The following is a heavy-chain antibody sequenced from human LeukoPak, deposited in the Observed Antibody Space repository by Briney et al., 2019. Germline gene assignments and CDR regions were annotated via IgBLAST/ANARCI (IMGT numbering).Heavy chain of an antibody. J-gene: IGHJ5*02. CDR3: ARETPVTDNWFDP. CDR2: IYYTEST. V-gene: IGHV4-31*03. Sequence: PSETLSLTCTVSGDSISSGNYYWTWIRELPGRGLEWIGYIYYTESTYYNPSLKSRISISADTSNNPFSLTLTSVTAADTAVYFCARETPVTDNWFDPWGQGTLVIVSS. CDR1: GDSISSGNYY.